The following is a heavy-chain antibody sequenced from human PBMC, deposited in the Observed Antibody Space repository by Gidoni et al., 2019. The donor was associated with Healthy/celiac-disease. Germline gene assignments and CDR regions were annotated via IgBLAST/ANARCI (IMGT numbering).Heavy chain of an antibody. V-gene: IGHV4-59*01. D-gene: IGHD6-19*01. J-gene: IGHJ4*02. Sequence: QVHLQESAPGLVKPSETLSLTCTGSGGTISSYYWSWIRQPPGKGLEWIGYIYYSGSTNYNPSLKSRVTISVDTSKNQFSLKLSSVTAADTAVYYCARGANSSGWYIDYWGQGTLVTVSS. CDR1: GGTISSYY. CDR3: ARGANSSGWYIDY. CDR2: IYYSGST.